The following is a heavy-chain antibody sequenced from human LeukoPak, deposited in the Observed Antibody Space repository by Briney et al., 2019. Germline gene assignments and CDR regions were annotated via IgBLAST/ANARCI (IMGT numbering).Heavy chain of an antibody. J-gene: IGHJ3*02. CDR3: TKRGVVGVKEAFDI. CDR1: GFTFSNYW. V-gene: IGHV3-74*01. D-gene: IGHD2-21*01. Sequence: GGSLRLSCAASGFTFSNYWMHWVRQAPGKGLVWVSRISSDGSSTNYADSVKGRFTISRDNSKNTLYLQMNNLRAEDTAVYYCTKRGVVGVKEAFDIWGQGTMVTVSS. CDR2: ISSDGSST.